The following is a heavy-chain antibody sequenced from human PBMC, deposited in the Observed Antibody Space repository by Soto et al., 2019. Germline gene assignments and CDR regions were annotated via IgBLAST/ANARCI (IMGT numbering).Heavy chain of an antibody. CDR1: GFTFSSYV. J-gene: IGHJ3*02. CDR2: LSGDGGSI. D-gene: IGHD3-22*01. CDR3: ARVGQGTYYYDSSGYYSVPDAFDI. V-gene: IGHV3-23*01. Sequence: GGSLRLSCAASGFTFSSYVMIWVRQAPGKGLEWVSGLSGDGGSIYYADSVKGRFTISRDNSKNTLYLQMDSLRAEDTAVYYCARVGQGTYYYDSSGYYSVPDAFDIWGQGTMVTVSS.